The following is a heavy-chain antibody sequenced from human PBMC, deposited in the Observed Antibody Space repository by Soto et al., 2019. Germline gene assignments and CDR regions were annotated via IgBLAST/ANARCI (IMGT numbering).Heavy chain of an antibody. J-gene: IGHJ4*02. V-gene: IGHV3-48*01. Sequence: SVKGRFTISRDNAKNSLYLQMNSLSVEDTAVYYCVRDPDSLDYWGQGPLVTVSS. CDR3: VRDPDSLDY.